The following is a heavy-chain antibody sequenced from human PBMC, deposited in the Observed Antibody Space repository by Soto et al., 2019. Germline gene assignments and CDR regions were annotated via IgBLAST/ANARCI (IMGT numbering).Heavy chain of an antibody. CDR2: IWYDGSNK. CDR3: ARDTYYYDSSGDDAFDI. V-gene: IGHV3-33*01. J-gene: IGHJ3*02. Sequence: QVQLVESGGGVVQPGRSLRLSCAASGFTFSSYGMHWVRQAPGKGLEWVAVIWYDGSNKYYADSVKGRFTISRDNSKNTLYLQMNSLRAEDTAVYYCARDTYYYDSSGDDAFDIWGQGTMVTVSS. D-gene: IGHD3-22*01. CDR1: GFTFSSYG.